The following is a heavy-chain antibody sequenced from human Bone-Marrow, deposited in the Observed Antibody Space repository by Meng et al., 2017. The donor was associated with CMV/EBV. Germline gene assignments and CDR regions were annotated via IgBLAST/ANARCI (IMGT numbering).Heavy chain of an antibody. CDR3: ARLGVVVAGKVDY. CDR1: GFTFSSYT. D-gene: IGHD6-19*01. V-gene: IGHV3-21*01. CDR2: ISSSTNYI. J-gene: IGHJ4*02. Sequence: GESLKISCAASGFTFSSYTMNWVRQAPGKGLEWVSSISSSTNYIYYADSVKGRFTISRDNAKNSLFLQMNSLRAEDTAVYYCARLGVVVAGKVDYWGQGTLVTVSS.